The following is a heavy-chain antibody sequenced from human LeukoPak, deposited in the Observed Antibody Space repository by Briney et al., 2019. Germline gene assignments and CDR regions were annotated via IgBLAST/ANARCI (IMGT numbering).Heavy chain of an antibody. Sequence: SETLSLTCTVSGGSINRYHWSWIRQPPGKGLEWIGYIYYSGNTNYNPSLKSRVTISVDTSMYQFSLKLSSVTDADTAVYYCARYSGSYQNFDYWGQGTLVTVSS. CDR3: ARYSGSYQNFDY. CDR1: GGSINRYH. D-gene: IGHD1-26*01. J-gene: IGHJ4*02. CDR2: IYYSGNT. V-gene: IGHV4-59*08.